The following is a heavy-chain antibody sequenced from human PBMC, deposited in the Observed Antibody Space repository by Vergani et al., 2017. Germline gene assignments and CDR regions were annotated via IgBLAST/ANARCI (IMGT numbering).Heavy chain of an antibody. CDR2: TWYEGNNN. Sequence: QVQLVESGGGVVQPGRSLRLSCTPSSFKLGDYGMHWVRQAPRRELEWVSMTWYEGNNNYYADSVKGRFTISRDNSQNTVNLQMNSLRVYDTAVYYCAKDLGGCNSISCSYYMDVWGKGTTVTV. CDR1: SFKLGDYG. V-gene: IGHV3-33*06. CDR3: AKDLGGCNSISCSYYMDV. J-gene: IGHJ6*03. D-gene: IGHD2/OR15-2a*01.